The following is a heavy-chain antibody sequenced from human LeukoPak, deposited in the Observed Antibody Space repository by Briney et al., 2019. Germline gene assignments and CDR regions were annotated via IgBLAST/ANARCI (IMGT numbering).Heavy chain of an antibody. Sequence: GRSLRLACAASGFTFSSYAMHWVRQAPGKGLEWVANIKQDGSEKYYVDSVKGRFTISRDNAKNSLYLQMNSLRAEDTAVYYCARENRYFDWLLGWFDPWGQGTLVTVSS. V-gene: IGHV3-7*01. J-gene: IGHJ5*02. CDR2: IKQDGSEK. D-gene: IGHD3-9*01. CDR1: GFTFSSYA. CDR3: ARENRYFDWLLGWFDP.